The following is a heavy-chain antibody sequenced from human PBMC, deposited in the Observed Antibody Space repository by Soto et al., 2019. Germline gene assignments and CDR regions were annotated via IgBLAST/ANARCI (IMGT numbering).Heavy chain of an antibody. CDR1: GGSISSSSYY. CDR3: ASSTDCSSTSCSPRSGYMDV. D-gene: IGHD2-2*01. J-gene: IGHJ6*03. V-gene: IGHV4-39*01. Sequence: SETLSLTCTVSGGSISSSSYYWGWIRQPPGRGLEWIGSIYYSGSTYYNPSLKSRVTISVDTSKNQFSLKLSSVTAADTAVYYCASSTDCSSTSCSPRSGYMDVWGKGTTVTVSS. CDR2: IYYSGST.